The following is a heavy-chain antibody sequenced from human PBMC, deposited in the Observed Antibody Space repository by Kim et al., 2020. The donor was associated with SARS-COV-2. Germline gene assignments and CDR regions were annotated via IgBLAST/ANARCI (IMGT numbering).Heavy chain of an antibody. J-gene: IGHJ6*02. D-gene: IGHD6-13*01. V-gene: IGHV1-69*13. CDR1: GGTFSSYA. Sequence: SVKVACKASGGTFSSYAISWVRQAPGQGLEWMGGIIPIFGTANYAQKFQGRVTITADESTSTAYMELSSLRSEDTAVYYCERDPISSSSWYGNYYYGMDVWGQGTTVTVSS. CDR2: IIPIFGTA. CDR3: ERDPISSSSWYGNYYYGMDV.